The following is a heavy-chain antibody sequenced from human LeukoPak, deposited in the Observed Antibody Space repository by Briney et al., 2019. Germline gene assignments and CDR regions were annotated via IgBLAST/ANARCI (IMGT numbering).Heavy chain of an antibody. J-gene: IGHJ3*02. D-gene: IGHD3-22*01. V-gene: IGHV4-59*01. CDR3: ARDASLNYYDSSGYYYSDAFDI. CDR2: IYYSGST. CDR1: GGSISSYY. Sequence: SETLSLTXTVSGGSISSYYWGWIRQSPGKGLEWLGYIYYSGSTNYNPSLKSRVTISVDTSKNQFSLKLSSVTAADTAVYYCARDASLNYYDSSGYYYSDAFDIWGQGTMVTVSS.